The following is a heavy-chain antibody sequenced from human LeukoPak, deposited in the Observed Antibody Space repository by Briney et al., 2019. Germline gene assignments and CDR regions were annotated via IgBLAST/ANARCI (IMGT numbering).Heavy chain of an antibody. J-gene: IGHJ6*04. D-gene: IGHD3-10*02. CDR3: AELGITMIGGV. CDR2: ISSSGSTI. Sequence: HSGGSLRLSCAASGFTFSSYEMNWVRQAPGKGLEWVSYISSSGSTIYYADSVKGRFTISRDNAKNPLYLQMNSLRAEDTAVYYCAELGITMIGGVWGKGTTVTISS. V-gene: IGHV3-48*03. CDR1: GFTFSSYE.